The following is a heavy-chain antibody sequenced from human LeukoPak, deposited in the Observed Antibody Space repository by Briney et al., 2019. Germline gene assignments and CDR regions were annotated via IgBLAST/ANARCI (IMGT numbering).Heavy chain of an antibody. Sequence: GGSLRLSCSASGFTISSYAMHWVRQAPGKGLEYVSAISSNGGSTYYADSVKGRFTISRDNSKNTLYLQMSSLRAEDTAVYYCVKDQVAYAVAVVYGMDVWGQGTTVTVSS. D-gene: IGHD6-19*01. CDR3: VKDQVAYAVAVVYGMDV. V-gene: IGHV3-64D*06. J-gene: IGHJ6*02. CDR1: GFTISSYA. CDR2: ISSNGGST.